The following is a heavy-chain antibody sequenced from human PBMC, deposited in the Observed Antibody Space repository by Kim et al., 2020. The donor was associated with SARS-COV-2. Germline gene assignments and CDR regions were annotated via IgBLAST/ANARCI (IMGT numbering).Heavy chain of an antibody. CDR3: AKQFLVGG. CDR1: GFTFNDFA. J-gene: IGHJ4*02. D-gene: IGHD3-3*01. Sequence: GGSLRLSCAASGFTFNDFAMTWVRQAPGKGLEWVSTITAIDDDTHYADSVRGRFTISRDNSRNTLTLQMNSLRAEDTAKYYCAKQFLVGGWSQGTLATVS. V-gene: IGHV3-23*01. CDR2: ITAIDDDT.